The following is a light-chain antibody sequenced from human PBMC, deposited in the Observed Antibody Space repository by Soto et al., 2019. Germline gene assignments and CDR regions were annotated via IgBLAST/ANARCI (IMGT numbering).Light chain of an antibody. CDR2: DVS. J-gene: IGLJ2*01. CDR3: SSYAGTYTVI. CDR1: SSDIGGYKY. V-gene: IGLV2-11*01. Sequence: QSALTQPRSVSGSPGQSVTISCTGTSSDIGGYKYVSWYQQHPGKAPKLMIYDVSKRPSGVPDRFSGSKSGNTASLTISGLQPEDEADYYCSSYAGTYTVIFGGGTKVTVL.